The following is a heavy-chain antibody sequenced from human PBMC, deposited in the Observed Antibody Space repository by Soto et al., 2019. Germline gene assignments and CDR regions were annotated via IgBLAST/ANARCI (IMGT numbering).Heavy chain of an antibody. CDR3: ARHGAIYSNSWYDFDY. D-gene: IGHD5-18*01. CDR1: GGSLSSYY. J-gene: IGHJ4*02. Sequence: PSATLSLTCTVSGGSLSSYYWSWIRQPPGKGLEWVGYMYNSGSANYNPSLKSRVTISVDMSQNQFSLKLTSVTAADTAVYYCARHGAIYSNSWYDFDYWGQGTLVTSPQ. CDR2: MYNSGSA. V-gene: IGHV4-59*08.